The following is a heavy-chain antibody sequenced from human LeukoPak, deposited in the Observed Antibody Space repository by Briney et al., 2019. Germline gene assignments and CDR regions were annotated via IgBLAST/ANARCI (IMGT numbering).Heavy chain of an antibody. CDR2: INSDGSWT. CDR1: GNYW. Sequence: RAGWSLRLSCAASGNYWMHWVRQAPGKGLVWVSHINSDGSWTSYADSVKGRFTISKDNAKNTVYLQMNNLRAEDTAVYYCVSFYETYWGRGTLVTVSS. D-gene: IGHD2-2*01. J-gene: IGHJ4*02. V-gene: IGHV3-74*01. CDR3: VSFYETY.